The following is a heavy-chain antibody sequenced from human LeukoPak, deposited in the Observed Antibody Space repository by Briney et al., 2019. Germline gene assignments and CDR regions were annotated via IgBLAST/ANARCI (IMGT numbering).Heavy chain of an antibody. CDR2: ITGTDDTT. D-gene: IGHD3-22*01. Sequence: GGSLRLSCAASGFTFTNNAMTWVRQAPGKGLAWVSTITGTDDTTYYADSVKGRFTISRDYSKSMVHLQMNSLRAEDSAIYYCAKGPQLNSGYHPDYWGQGTLVTVSS. CDR1: GFTFTNNA. CDR3: AKGPQLNSGYHPDY. J-gene: IGHJ4*02. V-gene: IGHV3-23*01.